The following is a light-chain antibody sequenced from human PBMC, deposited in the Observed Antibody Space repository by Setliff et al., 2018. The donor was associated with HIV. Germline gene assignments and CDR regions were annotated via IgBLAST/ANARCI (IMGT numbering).Light chain of an antibody. Sequence: QSALAQPRSVSGSPGQSVTISCTGTSSDVGGYNYVSWYQQHPGKAPKLMIYDVTKRPSGVPDRFSGSKSGNTASLTISGLQAEDEADYYCCSYAGSNTYVFGTGTKAPS. CDR3: CSYAGSNTYV. J-gene: IGLJ1*01. CDR2: DVT. CDR1: SSDVGGYNY. V-gene: IGLV2-11*01.